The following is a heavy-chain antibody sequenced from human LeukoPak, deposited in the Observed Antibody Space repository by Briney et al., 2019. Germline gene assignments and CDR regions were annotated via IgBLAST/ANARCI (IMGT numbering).Heavy chain of an antibody. J-gene: IGHJ4*02. Sequence: SVKVSCKASGGTFSSYAISWVRQAPGQGLEWMGRIIPILGIANYAQKFQGRVTITADKSTSTAYMELSSLRSEDTAVCYCARDFSSVGGSDYWGQGTLVTVSS. D-gene: IGHD5-12*01. CDR2: IIPILGIA. V-gene: IGHV1-69*04. CDR1: GGTFSSYA. CDR3: ARDFSSVGGSDY.